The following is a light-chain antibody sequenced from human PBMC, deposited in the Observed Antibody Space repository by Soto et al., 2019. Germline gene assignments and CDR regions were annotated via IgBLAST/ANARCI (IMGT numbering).Light chain of an antibody. CDR3: QQYDVYSWT. Sequence: DIQMTQSPSTLSASVGDTVTITCRASQSVSNWLAWYQQKPGKAPKLLISKASILEGGVPSRFSGSGYGTEFTLTISGLQPDDFATYYCQQYDVYSWTFGQGTKVE. J-gene: IGKJ1*01. CDR2: KAS. CDR1: QSVSNW. V-gene: IGKV1-5*03.